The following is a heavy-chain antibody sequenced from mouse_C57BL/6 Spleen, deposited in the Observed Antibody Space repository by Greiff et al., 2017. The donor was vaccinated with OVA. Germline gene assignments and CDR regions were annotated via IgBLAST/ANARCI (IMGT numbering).Heavy chain of an antibody. Sequence: DVKLVESEGGLVQPGSSMKLSCTASGFTFSDYYMAWVRQVPEKGLEWVANINYDGSSTYYLDSLKSRFIISRDNAKNILYLQMSSLKSEDTATYYCARVPSRSYAMDYWGKGTSVTVSS. J-gene: IGHJ4*01. CDR2: INYDGSST. CDR3: ARVPSRSYAMDY. CDR1: GFTFSDYY. V-gene: IGHV5-16*01.